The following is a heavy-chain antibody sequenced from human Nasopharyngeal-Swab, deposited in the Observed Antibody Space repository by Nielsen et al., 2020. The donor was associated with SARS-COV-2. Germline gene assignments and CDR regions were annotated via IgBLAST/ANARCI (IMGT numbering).Heavy chain of an antibody. V-gene: IGHV1-46*01. CDR1: GYTFTSYY. CDR2: INPSGGST. Sequence: ASVKVSCKASGYTFTSYYMHWVRQAPAQGLEWMGIINPSGGSTSYAQKFQGRVTMTRDTSTSTVYMELSSLRSEDTAVYYCARVEMATMGGQLAYYFDYWGQGTLVTVSS. CDR3: ARVEMATMGGQLAYYFDY. D-gene: IGHD5-24*01. J-gene: IGHJ4*02.